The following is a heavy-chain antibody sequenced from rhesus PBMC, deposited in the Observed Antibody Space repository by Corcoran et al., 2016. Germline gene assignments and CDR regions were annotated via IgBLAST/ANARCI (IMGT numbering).Heavy chain of an antibody. D-gene: IGHD5-24*01. V-gene: IGHV1-156*01. CDR1: GYTFTELS. CDR2: VDPVYGEK. CDR3: TRGYSGNSPYFDY. J-gene: IGHJ4*01. Sequence: EVQPVQSGAEVKKPGASVKVSCKVSGYTFTELSMHWVRQAPGKGLEWMGGVDPVYGEKIPAEKFPGRFTMTEDTATDTAYMELRSLGSEDTAVDYCTRGYSGNSPYFDYWGQGVLVTVTS.